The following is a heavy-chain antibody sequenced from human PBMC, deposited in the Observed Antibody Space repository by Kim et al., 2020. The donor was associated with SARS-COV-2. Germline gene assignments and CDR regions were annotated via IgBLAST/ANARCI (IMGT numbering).Heavy chain of an antibody. CDR2: IYYSGST. J-gene: IGHJ5*02. D-gene: IGHD3-22*01. Sequence: SETLSLTCTVSGGSISSGGYYWSWIRQHPGKGLEWIGYIYYSGSTYYNPSLKSRVTISVDTSKNQFSLKLSSVTAADTAVYYCAGGGIVDYDSSGYYLSWGQGTLVTVSS. CDR3: AGGGIVDYDSSGYYLS. V-gene: IGHV4-31*03. CDR1: GGSISSGGYY.